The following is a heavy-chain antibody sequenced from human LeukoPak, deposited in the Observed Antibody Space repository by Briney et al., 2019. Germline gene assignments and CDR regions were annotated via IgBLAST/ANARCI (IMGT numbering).Heavy chain of an antibody. D-gene: IGHD2-2*01. Sequence: ASVKVSCTASGGTFSSYAISWVRQAPGQGLEWMGGIIPIFGTANYAQKFQGRVTITADESTSTAYMELSSLRSEDTAVYYCARAHRYCSSTSCYDWATYYYYYGMDVWGQGTTVTVSS. CDR2: IIPIFGTA. J-gene: IGHJ6*02. V-gene: IGHV1-69*01. CDR1: GGTFSSYA. CDR3: ARAHRYCSSTSCYDWATYYYYYGMDV.